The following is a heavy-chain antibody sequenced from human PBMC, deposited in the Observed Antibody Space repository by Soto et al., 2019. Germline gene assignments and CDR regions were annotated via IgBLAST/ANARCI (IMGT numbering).Heavy chain of an antibody. Sequence: QVQLVQSGAEVKKPGASVKVSCKASGYTFTTYALHWVRQAPGQRPEWMGWINPASGHTKYSKKFQDRVTSTRDTSASTGYMVLSSLRSEDTAVYYCGRSVVGATGEILYNAMDVWGQGTTVTVSS. V-gene: IGHV1-3*01. CDR3: GRSVVGATGEILYNAMDV. D-gene: IGHD1-26*01. J-gene: IGHJ6*02. CDR2: INPASGHT. CDR1: GYTFTTYA.